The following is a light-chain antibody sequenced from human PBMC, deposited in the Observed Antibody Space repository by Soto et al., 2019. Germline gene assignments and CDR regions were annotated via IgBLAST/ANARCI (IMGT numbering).Light chain of an antibody. CDR3: QSYDSSLSEV. CDR2: GNS. V-gene: IGLV1-40*01. Sequence: QSVLTQPPSVSGAPGQRVTISCTGSSSNIGAGYDVHWYQQLPGTAPKLLIYGNSNRPSGVPDRFSGSKSGTSASLAITGLQAKDEADYYFQSYDSSLSEVFGTGTKLTVL. CDR1: SSNIGAGYD. J-gene: IGLJ1*01.